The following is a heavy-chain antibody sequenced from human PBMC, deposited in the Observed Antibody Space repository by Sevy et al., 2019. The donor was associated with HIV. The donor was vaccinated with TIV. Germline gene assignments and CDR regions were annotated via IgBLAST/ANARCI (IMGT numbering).Heavy chain of an antibody. CDR2: ISYDGSNK. J-gene: IGHJ6*02. CDR1: GFTFSSYA. CDR3: ARALIQLWFYGMDV. V-gene: IGHV3-30-3*01. D-gene: IGHD5-18*01. Sequence: GGSLRLSCAPSGFTFSSYAMHWVRQAPGKGLEWVAVISYDGSNKYYADSVKGRFTISRDNSKNTLYLQMNSLRAEDTAVYYCARALIQLWFYGMDVWGQGTTVTVSS.